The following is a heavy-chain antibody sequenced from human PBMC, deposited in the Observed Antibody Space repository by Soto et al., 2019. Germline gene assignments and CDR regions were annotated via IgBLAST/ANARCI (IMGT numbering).Heavy chain of an antibody. CDR2: TRNKANSYTT. V-gene: IGHV3-72*01. J-gene: IGHJ6*02. D-gene: IGHD3-9*01. CDR3: ARGDYDILTGYYYYGMDV. CDR1: GFTFSDNY. Sequence: EVQLVESGGGLVQPGGSLRLSCAASGFTFSDNYMDWVRQAPGKGLEWVGRTRNKANSYTTEYAASVKGRFTISRDDSKNSLYLQMNSLKTEDTAVYYCARGDYDILTGYYYYGMDVWGQGTTVTVSS.